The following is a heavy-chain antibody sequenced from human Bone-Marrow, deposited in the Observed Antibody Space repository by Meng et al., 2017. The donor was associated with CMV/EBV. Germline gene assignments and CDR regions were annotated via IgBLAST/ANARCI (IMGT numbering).Heavy chain of an antibody. CDR2: ISSSGSTI. J-gene: IGHJ6*02. V-gene: IGHV3-11*04. Sequence: GESLKISCAASGFTFSDYYMSWIRQAPGKGLEWVSYISSSGSTIYYADSVKGRFTISRDNAKNSLYLQMNSLRAEDTAVYYCARGEGIVVVPAAIPNYYYYGMDVWGQGTTVTFSS. D-gene: IGHD2-2*02. CDR3: ARGEGIVVVPAAIPNYYYYGMDV. CDR1: GFTFSDYY.